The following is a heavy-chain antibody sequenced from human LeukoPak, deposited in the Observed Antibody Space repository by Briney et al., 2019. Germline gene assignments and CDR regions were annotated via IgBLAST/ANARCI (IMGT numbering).Heavy chain of an antibody. CDR1: GFTFSTYS. CDR3: ARDRYGSGTSPDSFDI. D-gene: IGHD3-10*01. CDR2: ISSGSGTI. Sequence: PGGSLRLSCAASGFTFSTYSMNWVRRAPGKGREWVSYISSGSGTIYYADSVKGRFTISRDNVKHSLYLQMNTLRDEDTAVYLCARDRYGSGTSPDSFDIWGQGTMVTVSS. J-gene: IGHJ3*02. V-gene: IGHV3-48*02.